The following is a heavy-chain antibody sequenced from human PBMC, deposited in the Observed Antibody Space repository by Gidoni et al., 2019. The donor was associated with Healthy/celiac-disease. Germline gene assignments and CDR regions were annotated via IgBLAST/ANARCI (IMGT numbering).Heavy chain of an antibody. CDR2: ISSSSSYI. Sequence: EVQLVEPGGGLVQPGGSLSLSCAASGFTFSSYSMNWVRWAPGKGLEWVSSISSSSSYIYYADSVKGRFTISRDNAKNSLYLQMNSLRAEDTDVYYCARDRSVTIFGVVIPHYYYYYGMDVWGQGTTVTVSS. CDR1: GFTFSSYS. CDR3: ARDRSVTIFGVVIPHYYYYYGMDV. J-gene: IGHJ6*02. V-gene: IGHV3-21*01. D-gene: IGHD3-3*01.